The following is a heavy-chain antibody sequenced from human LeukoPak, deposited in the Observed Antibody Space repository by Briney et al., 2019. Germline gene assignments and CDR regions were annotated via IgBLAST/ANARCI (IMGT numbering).Heavy chain of an antibody. J-gene: IGHJ3*01. CDR1: GYTFSGYW. D-gene: IGHD5-18*01. Sequence: GESLKISCKGSGYTFSGYWIGWVRQMPGKGLEWMTIIYPDDSETRYSPSLQGQVTISADKSINTAYLQWSSLKASDSGMYYCARQRGYRMTKDGFDVWGQGTMVTVSS. CDR2: IYPDDSET. V-gene: IGHV5-51*01. CDR3: ARQRGYRMTKDGFDV.